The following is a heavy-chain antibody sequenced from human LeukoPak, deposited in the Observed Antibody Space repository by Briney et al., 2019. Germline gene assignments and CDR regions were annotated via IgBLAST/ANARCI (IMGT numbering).Heavy chain of an antibody. Sequence: PSETLSLTCTVSGGSISSGSYYWSWIRQPAGKGLEWIGRIYTSGSTNYNPSLKSRVTISVDTSKNQFSLKLSSVTAADTAVYYCAREGVYYFDYWGQGTLVTVSS. CDR2: IYTSGST. V-gene: IGHV4-61*02. CDR3: AREGVYYFDY. CDR1: GGSISSGSYY. J-gene: IGHJ4*02. D-gene: IGHD3-10*01.